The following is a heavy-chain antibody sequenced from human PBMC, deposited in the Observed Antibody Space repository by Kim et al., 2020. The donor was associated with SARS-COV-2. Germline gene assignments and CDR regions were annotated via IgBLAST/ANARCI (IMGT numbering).Heavy chain of an antibody. V-gene: IGHV3-23*01. D-gene: IGHD2-2*01. J-gene: IGHJ6*02. Sequence: GRFTISRDNSKNTLYLQMNSLRAEDTAVYYCANSGVVPAAPYYYYYGMDVWGQGTTVTVSS. CDR3: ANSGVVPAAPYYYYYGMDV.